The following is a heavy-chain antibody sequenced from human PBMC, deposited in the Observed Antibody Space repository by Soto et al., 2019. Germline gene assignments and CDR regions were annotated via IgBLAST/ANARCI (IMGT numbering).Heavy chain of an antibody. V-gene: IGHV1-69*01. J-gene: IGHJ6*02. CDR2: VIPIFGKP. D-gene: IGHD2-15*01. Sequence: QVQLVQSGAEVKKPGSSVKVSCKAPGGTFSTYAISWVRQAPGQGLEWMGGVIPIFGKPKYAQKFQGRVTITADESTRTVYMELRSLRSEDTAVYYCARSQGGSSSLDIYYYYYYGMDVWGQGTTVTVSS. CDR3: ARSQGGSSSLDIYYYYYYGMDV. CDR1: GGTFSTYA.